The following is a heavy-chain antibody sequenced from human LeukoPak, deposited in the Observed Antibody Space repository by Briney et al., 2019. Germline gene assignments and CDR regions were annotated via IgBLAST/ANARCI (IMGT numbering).Heavy chain of an antibody. Sequence: PGGSLRLSCAASGFTFSSYSMNWVRQAPGKGLEWVSSISSSSSYIYYADSVKGRSTISRDNAKNSLYLQMNSLRAEDTAVYYCARDRSDRLAVAGTSAFDYWGQGTLVTVSS. CDR2: ISSSSSYI. V-gene: IGHV3-21*01. J-gene: IGHJ4*02. D-gene: IGHD6-19*01. CDR3: ARDRSDRLAVAGTSAFDY. CDR1: GFTFSSYS.